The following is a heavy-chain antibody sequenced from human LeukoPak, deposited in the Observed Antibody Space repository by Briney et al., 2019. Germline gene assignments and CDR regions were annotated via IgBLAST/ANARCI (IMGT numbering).Heavy chain of an antibody. D-gene: IGHD6-19*01. Sequence: GGSLRLSCAASGFTFDDYAMHWVRQAPGKGLEWVSGISWNSGSIGYADSVKGRFTISRDNAKNSLYLQMNSLRAEDTALYYCAKGYSSGWIVTYGTDVWGQGTTVTVSS. J-gene: IGHJ6*02. CDR2: ISWNSGSI. CDR3: AKGYSSGWIVTYGTDV. V-gene: IGHV3-9*01. CDR1: GFTFDDYA.